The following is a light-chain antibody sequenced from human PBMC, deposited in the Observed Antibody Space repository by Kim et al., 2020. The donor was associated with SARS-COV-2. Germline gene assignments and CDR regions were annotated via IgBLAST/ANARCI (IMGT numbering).Light chain of an antibody. CDR3: CSYAGSYV. Sequence: QSALTQPRSVSGSPGQSVTISCTGTSSDVGGNNYVSWYQQHPGKAPKVLIYDVHKRPSGVPDRFSGSKSGNTASLTISGLQAEDEADYYCCSYAGSYVFGSGTQLTVL. V-gene: IGLV2-11*01. J-gene: IGLJ7*01. CDR1: SSDVGGNNY. CDR2: DVH.